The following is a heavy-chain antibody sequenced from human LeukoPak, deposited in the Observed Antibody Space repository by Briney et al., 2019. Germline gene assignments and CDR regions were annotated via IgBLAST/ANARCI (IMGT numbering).Heavy chain of an antibody. J-gene: IGHJ4*02. CDR3: AKSRVGYDY. V-gene: IGHV4-39*01. Sequence: PSETLSLTCTVSGDSISSSSYYWGWIRQPPGKGLEWIGSIYYSGSTYYNPSLKSRVIISVDTSKNQFSLKLSSVTAADTAVYYCAKSRVGYDYWGQGTLVTVSS. CDR1: GDSISSSSYY. D-gene: IGHD5-12*01. CDR2: IYYSGST.